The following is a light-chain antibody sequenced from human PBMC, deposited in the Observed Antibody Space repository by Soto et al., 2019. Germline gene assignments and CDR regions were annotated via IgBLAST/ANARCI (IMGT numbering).Light chain of an antibody. CDR2: EVT. CDR1: SSDVGIYDY. J-gene: IGLJ2*01. V-gene: IGLV2-14*01. CDR3: SSFSSDSTPLV. Sequence: QSALTQPVSVSGSPGQSISISCTGTSSDVGIYDYVSWYQHHPGKAPKLMVYEVTNRPSGVSNRFSGSKSGNTASLTISGLQAEDEADYYCSSFSSDSTPLVFGGGTQLTVL.